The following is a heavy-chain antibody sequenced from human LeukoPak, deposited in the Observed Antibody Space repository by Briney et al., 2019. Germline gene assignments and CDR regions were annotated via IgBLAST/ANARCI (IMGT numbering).Heavy chain of an antibody. CDR2: ISYDGSNK. CDR1: GFTFSSYA. Sequence: GGSLRLSCAASGFTFSSYAMHWVRQAPGKGLEWVAVISYDGSNKYYADSVKGRFTISRDNSKNTLYLQMNSLRAEDTAVYYCAKDRNYDSSGYYYPTAPDAFDIWGQGTMVTVSS. J-gene: IGHJ3*02. V-gene: IGHV3-30*18. D-gene: IGHD3-22*01. CDR3: AKDRNYDSSGYYYPTAPDAFDI.